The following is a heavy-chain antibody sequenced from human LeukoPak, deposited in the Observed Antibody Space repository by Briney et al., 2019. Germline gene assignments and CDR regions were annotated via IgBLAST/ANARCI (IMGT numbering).Heavy chain of an antibody. J-gene: IGHJ3*02. CDR2: INHSRST. D-gene: IGHD2-15*01. V-gene: IGHV4-34*01. CDR1: GGSFSGYY. Sequence: SETLSLTCAVYGGSFSGYYWSWIRQPPGKGLEWIGEINHSRSTKYNPSLKSRVIISEDTSKNQFSLKLSSVTAADTAMYFCATGNLGYCSGDNCPFVFDIWGQGTMVTVSS. CDR3: ATGNLGYCSGDNCPFVFDI.